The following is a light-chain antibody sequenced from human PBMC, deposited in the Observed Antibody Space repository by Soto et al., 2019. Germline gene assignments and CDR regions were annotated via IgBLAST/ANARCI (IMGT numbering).Light chain of an antibody. Sequence: QSVLTQPPSVSAAPGQAVTISCSGSSSNIGNNYVHWYQQLPGTAPKLVIYDNDHRPSGIPDRFSGSKSGSSATLGITGLQTGDEGDDYCATWDRSLSAVVFGGGTKLTVL. J-gene: IGLJ2*01. CDR1: SSNIGNNY. CDR2: DND. V-gene: IGLV1-51*01. CDR3: ATWDRSLSAVV.